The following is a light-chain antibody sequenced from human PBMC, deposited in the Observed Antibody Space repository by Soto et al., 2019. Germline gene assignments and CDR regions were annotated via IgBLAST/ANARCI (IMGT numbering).Light chain of an antibody. J-gene: IGKJ5*01. CDR2: GAS. Sequence: EIVMTQSPATLSVSPGERATLSCRASQSVSSDLAWYQQKLGQAPRLLIYGASTRATGIPARFSGSGSGTEFTLTISSLQSEDFEVYYCQQYNDWPPTFGQGTRLEI. CDR1: QSVSSD. V-gene: IGKV3-15*01. CDR3: QQYNDWPPT.